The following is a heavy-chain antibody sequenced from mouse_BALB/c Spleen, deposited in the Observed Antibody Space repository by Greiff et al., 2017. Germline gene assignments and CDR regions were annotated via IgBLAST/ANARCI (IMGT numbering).Heavy chain of an antibody. CDR1: GFSLTGYG. CDR2: IWGDGST. Sequence: QVQLQQSGPGLVAPSQSLSITCTVSGFSLTGYGVNWVRQPPGKGLEWLGMIWGDGSTDYNSALKSRLSISKDNSKSQVFLKMNSLQTDYTARYYCARGYCNYYYAMDYWGQGTSVTVSS. CDR3: ARGYCNYYYAMDY. V-gene: IGHV2-6-7*01. D-gene: IGHD2-1*01. J-gene: IGHJ4*01.